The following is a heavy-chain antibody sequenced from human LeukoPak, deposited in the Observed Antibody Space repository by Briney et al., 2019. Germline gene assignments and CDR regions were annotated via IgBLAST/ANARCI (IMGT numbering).Heavy chain of an antibody. J-gene: IGHJ4*02. CDR2: INGGGSPI. CDR3: VRDNPRCCGVIPANIDDY. V-gene: IGHV3-48*01. D-gene: IGHD2-21*01. Sequence: GGSLRLSCAASGFTFSRDSMNWVRQAPGKGLEWVSYINGGGSPIFYADSVRGRFTISRDNAKNSLHLQMNSLRAEDTAVYYCVRDNPRCCGVIPANIDDYWGQGTLVTVSS. CDR1: GFTFSRDS.